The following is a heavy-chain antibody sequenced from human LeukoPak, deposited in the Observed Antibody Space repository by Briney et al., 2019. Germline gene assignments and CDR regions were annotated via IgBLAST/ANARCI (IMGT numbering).Heavy chain of an antibody. J-gene: IGHJ4*02. V-gene: IGHV1-69*04. CDR1: GGTFSSYA. CDR2: IIPILGIA. CDR3: ARGRYYYGSGDSFDY. D-gene: IGHD3-10*01. Sequence: SVKVSCKAPGGTFSSYAISWVRQAPGQGLEWMGRIIPILGIANYAQKFQGRVTITADKSTSTAYMELSSLRSEETAVYYCARGRYYYGSGDSFDYWGQGTLVTVSS.